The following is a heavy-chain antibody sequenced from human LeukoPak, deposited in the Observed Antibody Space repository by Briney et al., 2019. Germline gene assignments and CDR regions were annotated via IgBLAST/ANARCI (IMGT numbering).Heavy chain of an antibody. CDR2: ISAYNGNT. CDR1: GYTFTIYG. D-gene: IGHD5-12*01. J-gene: IGHJ4*02. CDR3: ARDRVATVPFDY. V-gene: IGHV1-18*01. Sequence: ASVKVSCKASGYTFTIYGISWVRQAPGQGLEWMGWISAYNGNTNYAQKLQGRVTMTTDTSTSTAYMELRSLRSDDTAVYYCARDRVATVPFDYWGQGTLVTVSS.